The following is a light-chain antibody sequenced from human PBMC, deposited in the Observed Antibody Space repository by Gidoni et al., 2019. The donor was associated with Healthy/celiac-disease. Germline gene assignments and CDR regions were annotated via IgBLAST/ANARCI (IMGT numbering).Light chain of an antibody. CDR3: SSYTSSSTPAVV. J-gene: IGLJ2*01. V-gene: IGLV2-14*01. CDR1: SSDVGGYTD. CDR2: EVS. Sequence: QSALTQPASASGSPGQSLTISCTGTSSDVGGYTDVSWYQQHPGKAPKLMIYEVSNRPSGVSNRFSGSKSGNTASLTISGLQAEDEADYYCSSYTSSSTPAVVFGGGTKLTVL.